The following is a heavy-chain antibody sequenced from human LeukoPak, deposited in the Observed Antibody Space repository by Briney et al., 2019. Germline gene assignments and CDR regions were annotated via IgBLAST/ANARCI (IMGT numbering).Heavy chain of an antibody. D-gene: IGHD3-22*01. CDR1: GFTFDSYW. CDR2: ISSGGST. CDR3: ARDPFYYDSSGYHYFDY. J-gene: IGHJ4*02. V-gene: IGHV3-66*01. Sequence: GGSLRLSCAASGFTFDSYWMSWVRQAPGKGLEWVSVISSGGSTYYADSVKGRFTISRDNSKNTLYLQMNSLRAEDTAVYYCARDPFYYDSSGYHYFDYWGQGTLVTVSS.